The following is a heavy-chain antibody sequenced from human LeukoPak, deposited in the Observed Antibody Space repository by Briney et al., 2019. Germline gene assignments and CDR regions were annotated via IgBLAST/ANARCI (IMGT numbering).Heavy chain of an antibody. J-gene: IGHJ4*02. V-gene: IGHV3-74*01. D-gene: IGHD1-14*01. Sequence: PGGSLRLSCTASGFTFSSYWMHWVRQAPGKGLVWVSHIKTDGSSINYADSVKGRFTISRDNAKNTLDLQMNSLRAEYTAVYYCARARYNNGLDYWGQGTLVTASS. CDR3: ARARYNNGLDY. CDR2: IKTDGSSI. CDR1: GFTFSSYW.